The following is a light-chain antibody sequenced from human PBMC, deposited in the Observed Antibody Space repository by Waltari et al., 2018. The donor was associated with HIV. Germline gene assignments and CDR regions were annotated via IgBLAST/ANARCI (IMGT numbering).Light chain of an antibody. CDR3: SSYTPTNTVI. CDR2: EVT. Sequence: QSALTQPASVSGSPGQSITISCIGTNSDVGGYNYVSWYQQHPGKAPKRLIYEVTNWPSGISNRFSGSKSGNTASLTISGLQAEDEADYYCSSYTPTNTVIFGGGTKLTVL. J-gene: IGLJ2*01. CDR1: NSDVGGYNY. V-gene: IGLV2-14*01.